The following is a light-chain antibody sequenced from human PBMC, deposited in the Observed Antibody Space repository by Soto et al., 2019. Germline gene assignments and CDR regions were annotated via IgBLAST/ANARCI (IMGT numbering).Light chain of an antibody. CDR2: NTN. J-gene: IGLJ3*02. Sequence: QAVVTQEPSISVSPGGTVTLTCGLTSGSVSFTSYPSWFQQTPGQAPRTPIYNTNTRSSGVSDRFSGSILGSKAALTITGAQAADESHYYCALYLGGGITVFGGGTKLTVL. V-gene: IGLV8-61*01. CDR1: SGSVSFTSY. CDR3: ALYLGGGITV.